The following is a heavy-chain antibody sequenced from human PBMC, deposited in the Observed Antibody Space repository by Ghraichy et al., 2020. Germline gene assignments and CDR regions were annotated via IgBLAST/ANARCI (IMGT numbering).Heavy chain of an antibody. CDR1: GGSISSYY. Sequence: SETLYLTCTVSGGSISSYYGSWIRQPAGKGLEWIGRIYNDGITNYNPALQSRVTMSVDTSKNQYSLKLRSVTAADTAVYYCAANYGVNSCLDPWGQGTLVTVSS. J-gene: IGHJ5*02. CDR2: IYNDGIT. D-gene: IGHD4-23*01. CDR3: AANYGVNSCLDP. V-gene: IGHV4-4*07.